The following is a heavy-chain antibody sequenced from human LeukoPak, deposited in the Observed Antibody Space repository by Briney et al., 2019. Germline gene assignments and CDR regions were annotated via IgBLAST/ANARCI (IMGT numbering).Heavy chain of an antibody. J-gene: IGHJ5*02. Sequence: GGSLRLSCAASGFTFSSYAMHWVRQAPGKGLEWVAVISYDGSNKYYADSVKGRFTISRDNSKNTLYLQMNSLRAEDTAVYYCASTSPDTDHGPWGQGTLVTVSS. CDR2: ISYDGSNK. CDR3: ASTSPDTDHGP. V-gene: IGHV3-30*04. D-gene: IGHD1-14*01. CDR1: GFTFSSYA.